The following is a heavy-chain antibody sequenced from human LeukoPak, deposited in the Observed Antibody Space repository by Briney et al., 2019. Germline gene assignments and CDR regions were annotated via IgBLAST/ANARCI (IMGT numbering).Heavy chain of an antibody. D-gene: IGHD4-17*01. Sequence: PGRSLRVSCVASGFTVVTYAMTWVRLPPRRWMELVSSIAVGGSITKYADSVRGRFTISRDNSKSTLYLQMNSLRADDTAMYYCGRDPNGDYAGAFEFWGRGTLVTVSS. CDR2: IAVGGSIT. J-gene: IGHJ3*01. CDR3: GRDPNGDYAGAFEF. CDR1: GFTVVTYA. V-gene: IGHV3-23*01.